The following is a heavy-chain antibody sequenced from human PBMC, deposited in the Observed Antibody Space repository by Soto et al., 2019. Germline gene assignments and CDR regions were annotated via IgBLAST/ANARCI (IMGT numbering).Heavy chain of an antibody. J-gene: IGHJ5*02. CDR1: GCRFPGSA. V-gene: IGHV1-18*01. Sequence: SGKDSCRASGCRFPGSAIQGVRQAKSQRLGWMGWINAYNGNTKYAQKLQGRVTITTDTSTSTAYMELRSLRSDDTAVYYCARDYTANIGRGFDPWGQGTLVTVSS. CDR3: ARDYTANIGRGFDP. CDR2: INAYNGNT. D-gene: IGHD3-16*01.